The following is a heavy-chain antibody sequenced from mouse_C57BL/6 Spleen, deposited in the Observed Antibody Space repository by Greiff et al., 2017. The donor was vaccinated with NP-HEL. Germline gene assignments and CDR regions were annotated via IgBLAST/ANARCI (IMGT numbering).Heavy chain of an antibody. D-gene: IGHD1-1*01. V-gene: IGHV1-82*01. Sequence: VQLQQSGPELVKPGASVKISCKASGYAFSSSWMNWVKQRPGKGLEWIGRIYPGDGDTNYNGKFKGKATLTADKSSSTAYMQLSSLTSEDSAVYFCASTYGSSYGGYFDYWGQGTTLTVSS. CDR2: IYPGDGDT. CDR1: GYAFSSSW. J-gene: IGHJ2*01. CDR3: ASTYGSSYGGYFDY.